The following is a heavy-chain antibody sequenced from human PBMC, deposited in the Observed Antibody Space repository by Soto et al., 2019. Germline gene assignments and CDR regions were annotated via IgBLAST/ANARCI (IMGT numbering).Heavy chain of an antibody. CDR1: GFSLSTSGVG. J-gene: IGHJ4*02. CDR3: ARFLGSDTSLYYFDY. CDR2: IYWDDDK. Sequence: SGPTLVNPTQTLTLTCTFSGFSLSTSGVGVGWIRQPPGKALEWLALIYWDDDKRYSPSLKSRLTITKDTSKNQVVLTMTNMDPVDTATYYCARFLGSDTSLYYFDYWGQGTLVTVSS. V-gene: IGHV2-5*02. D-gene: IGHD2-2*01.